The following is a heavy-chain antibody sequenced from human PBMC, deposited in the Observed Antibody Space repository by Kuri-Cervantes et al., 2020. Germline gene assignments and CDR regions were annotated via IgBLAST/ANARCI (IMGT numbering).Heavy chain of an antibody. CDR1: GYSFTSYW. CDR3: AMPVYYYGSGSYYYFDY. D-gene: IGHD3-10*01. Sequence: GGSLRLSCKGSGYSFTSYWIGWVRQMPGKGLEWMGIIYPGDSDTRYSPSFQGQVTISADKSISTAYLQWSSLKASDTAMYYCAMPVYYYGSGSYYYFDYWGQGTLVTVSS. V-gene: IGHV5-51*01. CDR2: IYPGDSDT. J-gene: IGHJ4*02.